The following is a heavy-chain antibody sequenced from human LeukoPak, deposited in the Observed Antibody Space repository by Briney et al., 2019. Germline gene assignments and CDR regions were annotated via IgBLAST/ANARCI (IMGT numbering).Heavy chain of an antibody. J-gene: IGHJ4*02. CDR3: ARVGSSGWYFLLDY. V-gene: IGHV4-4*02. Sequence: SETLSLTCAVSGGSISSSNWWSWVRQPPGKGLEWIGEIYHSGSTNYNPSLKSRVTISVDKSKNQFSLKLSSVTAADTAVYYCARVGSSGWYFLLDYWGQGTLVTVSS. CDR2: IYHSGST. D-gene: IGHD6-19*01. CDR1: GGSISSSNW.